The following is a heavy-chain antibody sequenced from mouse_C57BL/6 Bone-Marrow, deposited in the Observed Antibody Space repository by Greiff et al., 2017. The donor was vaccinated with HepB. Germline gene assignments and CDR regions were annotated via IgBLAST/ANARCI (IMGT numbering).Heavy chain of an antibody. J-gene: IGHJ4*01. CDR2: ISSGGDYI. D-gene: IGHD1-1*01. Sequence: EVMLVESGEGLVKPGGSLKLSCAASGFTFSGYSMSWVRQTPEKRLEWVAYISSGGDYIYYADTVKGRFTISRDNARNTLYLQMSSLKSEDTAMYCCTRRLLRYAMDYWGPGTSVTVSS. CDR1: GFTFSGYS. V-gene: IGHV5S21*01. CDR3: TRRLLRYAMDY.